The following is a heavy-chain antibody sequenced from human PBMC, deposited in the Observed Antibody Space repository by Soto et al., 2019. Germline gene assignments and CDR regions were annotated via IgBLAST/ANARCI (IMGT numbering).Heavy chain of an antibody. CDR3: ARENSSSSGFDY. Sequence: NPSETLSITCTVSGGSISSGGYYWSWIRQHPGKGLEWIGYIYYSGSTYYNPSLKSRVTISVDTSKNQFSLKLSSVTAADTAVYYCARENSSSSGFDYWGQGTLVTVSS. CDR2: IYYSGST. V-gene: IGHV4-31*03. J-gene: IGHJ4*02. CDR1: GGSISSGGYY. D-gene: IGHD6-6*01.